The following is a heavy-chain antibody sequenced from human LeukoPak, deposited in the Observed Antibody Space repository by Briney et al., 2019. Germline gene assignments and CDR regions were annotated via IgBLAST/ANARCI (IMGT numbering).Heavy chain of an antibody. CDR1: GGSISRSNW. J-gene: IGHJ3*02. Sequence: PSGTLSLTCTVSGGSISRSNWWRWVRQSPGKGLEWIGKIYPGGSTNYNPSLKSRVTISVDKSKNHFSLNMTSVTAADTAVYYCTTPEYYYDGSSDFFDIWGQGTMVTVSS. V-gene: IGHV4-4*02. CDR3: TTPEYYYDGSSDFFDI. CDR2: IYPGGST. D-gene: IGHD3-22*01.